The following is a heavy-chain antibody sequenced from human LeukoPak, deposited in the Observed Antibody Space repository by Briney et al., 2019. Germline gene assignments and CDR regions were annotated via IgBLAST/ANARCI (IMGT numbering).Heavy chain of an antibody. J-gene: IGHJ4*02. CDR1: GGTYSSYA. Sequence: GASVKVSCKASGGTYSSYAISWVRQAPGQGLEWMGGIIPIFGTANYAQKFQGRVTITADKSTSTAYMELSSLRSEDTAVYYCARDHCGGDCPFDYWGQGTLVTVSS. CDR2: IIPIFGTA. V-gene: IGHV1-69*06. CDR3: ARDHCGGDCPFDY. D-gene: IGHD2-21*02.